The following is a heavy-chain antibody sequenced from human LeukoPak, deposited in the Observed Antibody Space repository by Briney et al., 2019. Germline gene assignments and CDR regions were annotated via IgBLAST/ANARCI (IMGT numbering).Heavy chain of an antibody. J-gene: IGHJ4*02. Sequence: SETLSLTCTVSGGSISSSSYYWGWIRQPPGKGLEWIGNVYYTGSTYYNPSLKSRVAISVDTSKNQFSLKLSSVTAADTAVYYCARRVVAAAEYSFHFDYWGQGTLVTVSS. CDR3: ARRVVAAAEYSFHFDY. V-gene: IGHV4-39*01. CDR1: GGSISSSSYY. CDR2: VYYTGST. D-gene: IGHD6-13*01.